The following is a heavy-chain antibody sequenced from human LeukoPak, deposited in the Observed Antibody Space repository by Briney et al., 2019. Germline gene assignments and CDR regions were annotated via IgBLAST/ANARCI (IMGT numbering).Heavy chain of an antibody. J-gene: IGHJ4*02. V-gene: IGHV5-51*01. CDR3: ASRDLGYSSGWPDY. CDR1: GYSFTSYW. D-gene: IGHD6-19*01. CDR2: IYPGTSDT. Sequence: GESLKLSCKGSGYSFTSYWIGWVRQMPGKGLEWMGIIYPGTSDTRYSPSFQVPVTISADKAISTAYLQASGLKAYDSAMYYCASRDLGYSSGWPDYWGQGTLVTVSS.